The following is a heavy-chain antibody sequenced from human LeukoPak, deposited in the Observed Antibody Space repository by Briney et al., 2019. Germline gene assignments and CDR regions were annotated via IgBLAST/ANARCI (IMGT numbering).Heavy chain of an antibody. Sequence: GGSLRLSCAASGFTFSNSGMHWVRQAPGKGLEWVAFIGHDGGIKYYADSVKGRFTISRDNSKNTLYLQMNSLRAEDTAVYYCARAPEMANFAEYFQHWGQGTLVTVSS. V-gene: IGHV3-30*02. CDR1: GFTFSNSG. D-gene: IGHD5-24*01. J-gene: IGHJ1*01. CDR2: IGHDGGIK. CDR3: ARAPEMANFAEYFQH.